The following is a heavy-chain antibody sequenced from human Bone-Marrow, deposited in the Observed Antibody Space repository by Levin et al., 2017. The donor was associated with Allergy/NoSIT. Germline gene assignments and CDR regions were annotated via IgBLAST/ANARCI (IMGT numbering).Heavy chain of an antibody. J-gene: IGHJ4*02. CDR1: GFTFMTYA. CDR2: ITGDNKD. V-gene: IGHV3-23*01. Sequence: QPGGSLRLSCAASGFTFMTYAMSWVRQAPGKGLEWVSGITGDNKDFYVDSVKGRFTISRDKSKDTLFLQMNSLRAEDTAVYYCAKELRAGDGLWEFDSWGQGTLVTVSS. CDR3: AKELRAGDGLWEFDS. D-gene: IGHD1-26*01.